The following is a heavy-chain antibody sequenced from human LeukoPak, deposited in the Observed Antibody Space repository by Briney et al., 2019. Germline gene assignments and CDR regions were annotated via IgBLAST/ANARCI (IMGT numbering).Heavy chain of an antibody. CDR2: FYYRGNT. J-gene: IGHJ6*03. Sequence: SETLSLTCTVSGGSIDYYYWNWIRQPPGKGLEWIGYFYYRGNTNYNPSLKSRVTISIDTSKNQFSLKLTSVTAADTAVYYCARIMKGDFWSGDSYYDYYYMDVWGKGTTVTVSS. CDR3: ARIMKGDFWSGDSYYDYYYMDV. V-gene: IGHV4-59*01. D-gene: IGHD3-3*01. CDR1: GGSIDYYY.